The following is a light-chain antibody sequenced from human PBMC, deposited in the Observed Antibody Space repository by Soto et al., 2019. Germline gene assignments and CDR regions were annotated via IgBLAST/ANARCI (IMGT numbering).Light chain of an antibody. CDR1: SSNIGSNT. CDR2: TNS. CDR3: AAWDDSLNGPV. V-gene: IGLV1-44*01. J-gene: IGLJ2*01. Sequence: QSVLTQPPSASVTPGQRVTISCSGSSSNIGSNTVNWYQHLPGTAPKLLIYTNSQRPSGVPDRFSGSKSGASASLAISGLQSEDEADYYCAAWDDSLNGPVFGGGTKLTVL.